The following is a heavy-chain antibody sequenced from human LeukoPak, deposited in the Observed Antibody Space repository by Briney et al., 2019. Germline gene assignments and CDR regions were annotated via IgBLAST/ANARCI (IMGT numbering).Heavy chain of an antibody. CDR2: VFDSGST. V-gene: IGHV4-59*12. J-gene: IGHJ6*03. D-gene: IGHD2-8*01. Sequence: SETLSLTCTVSGGSSNSYSWSWIRQPPGKGLEWIGHVFDSGSTKYNPSLKSRVTMSVDTSKNQFSLKVSSVTAADTAVYYCARTNLYYYYMDVWGKGTTVTVSS. CDR3: ARTNLYYYYMDV. CDR1: GGSSNSYS.